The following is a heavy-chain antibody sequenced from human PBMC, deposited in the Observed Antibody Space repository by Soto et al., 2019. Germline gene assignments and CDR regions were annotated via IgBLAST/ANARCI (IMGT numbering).Heavy chain of an antibody. Sequence: PSETLSLTCTVSGGSINDYYWSWTRQPPGKGLEWIAYGLRPDYTGYNPSLRNRVTISSDTSKNQFSLRLISVTAVDTAVYYCVAGPAREKSAYWGQGTLVTVSS. CDR1: GGSINDYY. V-gene: IGHV4-59*01. CDR3: VAGPAREKSAY. CDR2: GLRPDYT. J-gene: IGHJ4*01.